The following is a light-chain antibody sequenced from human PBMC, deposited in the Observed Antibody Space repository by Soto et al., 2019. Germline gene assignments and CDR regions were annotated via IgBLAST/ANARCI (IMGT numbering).Light chain of an antibody. V-gene: IGKV3-15*01. J-gene: IGKJ1*01. Sequence: ETVMTQSPDTLSVSPAHRATLYCRASQSISTYFTWYQQKPGQAPRLLIYGASTMDTGIPARFSGSGSGTEFTLTISSLQSEDFAVYYCQQYNNCPRTFGQGTKVDIK. CDR2: GAS. CDR1: QSISTY. CDR3: QQYNNCPRT.